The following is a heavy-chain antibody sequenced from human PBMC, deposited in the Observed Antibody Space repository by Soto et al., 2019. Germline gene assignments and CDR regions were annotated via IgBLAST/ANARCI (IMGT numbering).Heavy chain of an antibody. J-gene: IGHJ4*02. Sequence: GASVKVSCKASGGTFSSYAISWGGQGAGQGLEWIGGIIPICGTASYAQRFQGRVTITADESTSTAYMELSSLRSEDTAVYYCAREGNRNFDYWGQGTRVTVSP. D-gene: IGHD1-1*01. CDR2: IIPICGTA. CDR3: AREGNRNFDY. CDR1: GGTFSSYA. V-gene: IGHV1-69*13.